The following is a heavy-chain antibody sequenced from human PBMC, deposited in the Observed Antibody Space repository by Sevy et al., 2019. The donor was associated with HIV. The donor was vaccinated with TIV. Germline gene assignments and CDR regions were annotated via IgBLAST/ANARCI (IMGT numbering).Heavy chain of an antibody. CDR2: IYAGGST. V-gene: IGHV3-53*05. D-gene: IGHD1-20*01. Sequence: GGSLRLSCAASGFTVSSNYMSWVRQAPGKGLEWVSVIYAGGSTYYADSVKGRFTVSRDNSKNTLYLLMNSLRGEDTAVYYCSRESIDYNIPFEYWGQGTLVTVSS. J-gene: IGHJ4*02. CDR3: SRESIDYNIPFEY. CDR1: GFTVSSNY.